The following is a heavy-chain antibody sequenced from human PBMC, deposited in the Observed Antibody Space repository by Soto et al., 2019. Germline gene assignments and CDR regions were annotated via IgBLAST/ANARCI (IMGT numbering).Heavy chain of an antibody. CDR2: INPNGGST. CDR1: GYTLTSFY. V-gene: IGHV1-46*03. CDR3: ARGLASGDY. D-gene: IGHD6-6*01. J-gene: IGHJ4*02. Sequence: QVQLVQPGAEVKKPGASVKLSCKASGYTLTSFYIHWVRQAPGQGLEWMGIINPNGGSTNYAHNFQGRVTMTGDPSTSTVYMDLSSLRSEDTAVYYCARGLASGDYWGQGTLVTVSS.